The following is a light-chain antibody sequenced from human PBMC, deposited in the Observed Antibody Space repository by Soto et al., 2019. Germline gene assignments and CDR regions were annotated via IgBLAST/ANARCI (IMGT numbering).Light chain of an antibody. CDR2: RAS. CDR3: QQYNSYWT. V-gene: IGKV1-5*03. J-gene: IGKJ1*01. Sequence: DIQMTQSPSTLSESVGERVTITCRASQSISSWLAWYQQKPGKAPRLLMYRASSLESGVPSRFSGSGSGTEFTLTISSLQPDDFATYYCQQYNSYWTFGQGTKVEIK. CDR1: QSISSW.